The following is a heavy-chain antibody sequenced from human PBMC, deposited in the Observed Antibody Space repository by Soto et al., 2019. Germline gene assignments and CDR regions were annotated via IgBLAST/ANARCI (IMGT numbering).Heavy chain of an antibody. V-gene: IGHV3-33*01. CDR2: IWYDGSNK. CDR3: AREYSGSYIDAFDI. CDR1: GFTFSSYG. Sequence: QVQLVESGGGVVQPGRSLRLSCAASGFTFSSYGMHWVRQAPGKGLEWVAVIWYDGSNKYYADSVKGRFTISRDNSKNTLYLQMNSLRAEDTAVYYCAREYSGSYIDAFDIWGQGTMVTVSS. J-gene: IGHJ3*02. D-gene: IGHD1-26*01.